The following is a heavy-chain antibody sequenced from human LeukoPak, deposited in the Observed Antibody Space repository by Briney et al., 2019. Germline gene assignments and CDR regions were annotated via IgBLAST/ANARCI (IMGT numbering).Heavy chain of an antibody. D-gene: IGHD4-17*01. J-gene: IGHJ4*02. CDR2: IIPIFGTA. Sequence: SVTVSCKASGGTFSSYAISWVRQAPGQGLEWMGGIIPIFGTANYAQKFQGRVTITADESTSTAYMELSSLRSEDTAVYYCARAIYGDYAGLFDWGQGTLVTVSS. CDR3: ARAIYGDYAGLFD. CDR1: GGTFSSYA. V-gene: IGHV1-69*13.